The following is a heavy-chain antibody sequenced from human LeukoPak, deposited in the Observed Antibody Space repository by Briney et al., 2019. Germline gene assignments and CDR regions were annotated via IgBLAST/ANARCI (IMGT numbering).Heavy chain of an antibody. CDR1: QFTSSHYD. D-gene: IGHD4-11*01. V-gene: IGHV3-33*06. Sequence: PGGSLTLSCVASQFTSSHYDMHWVRQAPGKGLEWVAVIWSDASNQYYAASERRRFIISRDNSQNTLLLHMNILTADTTAVYYCAKDAQRGFDYSNSLENWGQETLVTVS. J-gene: IGHJ4*02. CDR2: IWSDASNQ. CDR3: AKDAQRGFDYSNSLEN.